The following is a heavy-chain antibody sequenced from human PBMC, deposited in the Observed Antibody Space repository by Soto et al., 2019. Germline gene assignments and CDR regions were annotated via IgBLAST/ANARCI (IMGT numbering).Heavy chain of an antibody. CDR3: AKSEGQSSGYRGSDYYYGLDV. D-gene: IGHD3-10*01. CDR2: ISGSGGTT. V-gene: IGHV3-23*01. CDR1: GFTFDSYA. Sequence: GGSLRLSCAASGFTFDSYAMTWVRQAPGKGLEWVSTISGSGGTTYYADSVKGRFTISRDNSKNTLYLQMHSLRAEDTALYYCAKSEGQSSGYRGSDYYYGLDVWGQGTTVTVSS. J-gene: IGHJ6*02.